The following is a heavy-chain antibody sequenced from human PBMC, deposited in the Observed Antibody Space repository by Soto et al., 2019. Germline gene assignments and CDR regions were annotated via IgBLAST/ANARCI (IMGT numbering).Heavy chain of an antibody. V-gene: IGHV3-23*01. D-gene: IGHD2-2*01. CDR2: ISGSGGST. CDR3: AKSGAMGFIVVVPAAPDY. CDR1: GFTFSSYA. Sequence: GGSLRLSCAASGFTFSSYAMSWVRQAPGKGLEWVSAISGSGGSTYYADSVKGRFTISRDNSKNTLYLQMNSLRAEDTAVYYCAKSGAMGFIVVVPAAPDYWGQGTLVTVSS. J-gene: IGHJ4*02.